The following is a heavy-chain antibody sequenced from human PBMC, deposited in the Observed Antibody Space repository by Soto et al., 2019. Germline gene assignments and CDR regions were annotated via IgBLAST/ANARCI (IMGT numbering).Heavy chain of an antibody. J-gene: IGHJ6*01. D-gene: IGHD4-17*01. CDR2: TIPMFGTP. CDR1: GGTFSKYA. CDR3: ARPLRXXNXYYGMAV. V-gene: IGHV1-69*01. Sequence: QVQLVQSGAEMQQPGASVRVSCKASGGTFSKYAFSWVRQAPGQGLEWLGGTIPMFGTPNYAQKFQGRVAISADESTATVYMELSSLRSEDTAVYFCARPLRXXNXYYGMAVW.